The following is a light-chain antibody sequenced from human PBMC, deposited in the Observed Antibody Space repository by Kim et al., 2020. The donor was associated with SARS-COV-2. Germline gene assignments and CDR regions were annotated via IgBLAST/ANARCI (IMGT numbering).Light chain of an antibody. Sequence: SYELTQPPSVSVAPGQTARITCGGNNIGSKSVHWYQQKPGQAPVLVIYYDSDRPSGIPERFSGSNSGNTATLTISRVEAGDEADYYCQVWDSSSDHRVFGGGTQVTVL. J-gene: IGLJ3*02. CDR1: NIGSKS. CDR3: QVWDSSSDHRV. CDR2: YDS. V-gene: IGLV3-21*04.